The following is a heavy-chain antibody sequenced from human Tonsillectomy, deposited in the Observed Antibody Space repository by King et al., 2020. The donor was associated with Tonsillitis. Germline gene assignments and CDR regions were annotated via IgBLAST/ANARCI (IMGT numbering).Heavy chain of an antibody. CDR1: GYTFTSYG. CDR2: ISAYNGAP. D-gene: IGHD1-7*01. Sequence: QLVQSGAEVKKPGASVKVSCKASGYTFTSYGISWVRQAPGQGPEWIVWISAYNGAPNYALKLHDRVPMTTDTSTSKAYMELRSLRSDDTAVYYCARDMWNLHMDVWGKGTTVTVSS. CDR3: ARDMWNLHMDV. J-gene: IGHJ6*03. V-gene: IGHV1-18*01.